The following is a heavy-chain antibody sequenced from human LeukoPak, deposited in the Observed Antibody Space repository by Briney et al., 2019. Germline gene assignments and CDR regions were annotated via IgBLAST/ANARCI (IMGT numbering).Heavy chain of an antibody. CDR2: INHSGGT. V-gene: IGHV4-34*01. D-gene: IGHD2-21*01. J-gene: IGHJ6*03. CDR1: GGSFSGYY. Sequence: SETLSLTCAVYGGSFSGYYWSWIRQPPGKGLEWIGEINHSGGTNYNPSLKSRVTISVDTSKNQFSLKLSSVTAADTAVYYCARVDPCGGDCYSDYYYYMDVWGKGTTVTVSS. CDR3: ARVDPCGGDCYSDYYYYMDV.